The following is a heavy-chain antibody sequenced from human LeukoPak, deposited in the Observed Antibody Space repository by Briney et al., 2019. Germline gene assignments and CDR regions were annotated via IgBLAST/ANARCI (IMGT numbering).Heavy chain of an antibody. CDR2: INHSGST. CDR3: ARGVPRTYDFWSGYYFSDSYYYYMDV. J-gene: IGHJ6*03. Sequence: PSETLSLTCAVYGGSFSGYYWSWIRQPPGKGLEWIGEINHSGSTNYNPSLKCRVTISVDTSKNQFSLKLSSVTAADTAVYYCARGVPRTYDFWSGYYFSDSYYYYMDVWGKGTTVTVSS. CDR1: GGSFSGYY. D-gene: IGHD3-3*01. V-gene: IGHV4-34*01.